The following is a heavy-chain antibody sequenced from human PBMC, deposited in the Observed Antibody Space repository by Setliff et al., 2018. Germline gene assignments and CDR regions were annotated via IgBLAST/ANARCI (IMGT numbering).Heavy chain of an antibody. CDR2: INHSGST. Sequence: SETLSLTCTVYGGSFTNYYWGWIRQSPGKGLEWIGEINHSGSTNYNPSLKSRLTISVDASTNQFSLKLDSLTAADTAVYFCARLPRTVTHFDYWGQGALVTVSS. CDR3: ARLPRTVTHFDY. D-gene: IGHD4-17*01. J-gene: IGHJ4*02. CDR1: GGSFTNYY. V-gene: IGHV4-34*01.